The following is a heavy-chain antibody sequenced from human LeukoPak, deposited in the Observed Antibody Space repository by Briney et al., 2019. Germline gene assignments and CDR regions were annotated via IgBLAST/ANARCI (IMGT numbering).Heavy chain of an antibody. CDR2: IYHSGST. J-gene: IGHJ5*02. Sequence: PSETLSLTCAVSGYSISSGYYWGWIRQPPGEGLEWIGSIYHSGSTYYNPSLKSRVTISVDTSKNQFSLKLSSVTAADTAVYYCARIGSTSCYFPRCNWFDPWGQGTLDTVSS. CDR1: GYSISSGYY. D-gene: IGHD2-2*01. V-gene: IGHV4-38-2*01. CDR3: ARIGSTSCYFPRCNWFDP.